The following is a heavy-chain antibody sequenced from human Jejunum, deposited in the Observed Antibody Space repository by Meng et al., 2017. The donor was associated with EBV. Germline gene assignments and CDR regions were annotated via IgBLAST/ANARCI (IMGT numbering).Heavy chain of an antibody. D-gene: IGHD4-11*01. Sequence: QVPRQESGPGLGKPSGTLSPTCAVSGDSTSSSHWWSWVRQPPGKGLEWIGEMHPGGSTNYNPSLKSRVTISVDNSKNQFSLKLTSVTAADTAVYYCAKSNDYSLNSWGQGTLVTVSS. CDR3: AKSNDYSLNS. CDR1: GDSTSSSHW. J-gene: IGHJ4*02. V-gene: IGHV4-4*02. CDR2: MHPGGST.